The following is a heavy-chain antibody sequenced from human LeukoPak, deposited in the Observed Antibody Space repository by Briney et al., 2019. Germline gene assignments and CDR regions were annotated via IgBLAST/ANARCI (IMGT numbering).Heavy chain of an antibody. Sequence: PGGSLRLSYAASGFTFSSYEMNWVRQAPGKGLEWVSSISSSSSYIYYADSVKGRFTISRDNAKNSLYLQMNSLRAEDTAVYYCARDRVWFGELLVTDAFDIWGQGTMVTVSS. CDR3: ARDRVWFGELLVTDAFDI. CDR2: ISSSSSYI. CDR1: GFTFSSYE. D-gene: IGHD3-10*01. V-gene: IGHV3-21*01. J-gene: IGHJ3*02.